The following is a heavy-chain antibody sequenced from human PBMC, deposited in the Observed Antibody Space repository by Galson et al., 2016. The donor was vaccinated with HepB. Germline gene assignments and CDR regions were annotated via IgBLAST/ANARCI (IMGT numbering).Heavy chain of an antibody. CDR3: AKDPVVQAEWYYFDY. CDR2: ISYDGRNK. CDR1: GFTFSNYG. J-gene: IGHJ4*02. D-gene: IGHD3-22*01. Sequence: SLRLSCAASGFTFSNYGMHWVRQAPGKGLEWVAVISYDGRNKYYADSVKGRFTISRDNSKNTLYPQMNSLRAEDTAVYYCAKDPVVQAEWYYFDYWGQGTLVTVSS. V-gene: IGHV3-30*18.